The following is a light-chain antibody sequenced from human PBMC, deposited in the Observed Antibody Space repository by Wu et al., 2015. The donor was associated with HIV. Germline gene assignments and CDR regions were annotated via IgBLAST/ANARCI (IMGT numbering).Light chain of an antibody. J-gene: IGKJ3*01. CDR1: QNINNY. CDR2: AAS. V-gene: IGKV1-39*01. CDR3: QQSYNTPRT. Sequence: DIQMTQSPSPLSASVGDRVTITCRASQNINNYLNWYQKNQGRAPKLLIYAASTLQSGVPSRFSGRGSGTDFTLTINSLQPEDFATYYCQQSYNTPRTFGPGTKVDIK.